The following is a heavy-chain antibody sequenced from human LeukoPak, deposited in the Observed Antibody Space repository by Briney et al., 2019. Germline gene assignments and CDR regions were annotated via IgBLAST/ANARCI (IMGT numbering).Heavy chain of an antibody. Sequence: GASVKLSCKASGYTCTSYGISWLRQAPGQRLGWMGWISAYNGNTNYAQKLQGRITMTTDTCTSTAYMELRSLRSDDPAVYYCAIGGWELHTNYYYYIDVRGKGSTVTVSS. CDR1: GYTCTSYG. J-gene: IGHJ6*03. CDR3: AIGGWELHTNYYYYIDV. CDR2: ISAYNGNT. V-gene: IGHV1-18*01. D-gene: IGHD1-26*01.